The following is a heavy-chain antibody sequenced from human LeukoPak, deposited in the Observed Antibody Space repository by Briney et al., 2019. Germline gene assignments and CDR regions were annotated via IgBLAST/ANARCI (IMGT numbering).Heavy chain of an antibody. Sequence: ETGGSLSLSCAASGFTFSRYSMSWVRRAPGKGLEWVSAISAGRDDTYYADSVRGLFTDSRDNFKSTLYLQMDSLRVEDTAVYYCAKEPRGFCTTPNCDGETNWFYPWAQETVVILSS. V-gene: IGHV3-23*01. CDR3: AKEPRGFCTTPNCDGETNWFYP. D-gene: IGHD2-21*01. CDR1: GFTFSRYS. CDR2: ISAGRDDT. J-gene: IGHJ5*02.